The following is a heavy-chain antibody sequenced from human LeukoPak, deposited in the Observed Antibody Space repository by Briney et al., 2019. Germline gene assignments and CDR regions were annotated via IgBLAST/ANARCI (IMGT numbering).Heavy chain of an antibody. D-gene: IGHD3-10*01. CDR1: EFTFNSYW. J-gene: IGHJ4*02. Sequence: PGGSLRLSCAASEFTFNSYWMSWVRQAPGKGLEWVANIKQDGSEKYYVDSVKGRFTISRDNVKNSLYLQMNSLRAEDTAVCSCARVNDYDSGSLYRPIDYWGQGTLVTVSS. CDR3: ARVNDYDSGSLYRPIDY. CDR2: IKQDGSEK. V-gene: IGHV3-7*01.